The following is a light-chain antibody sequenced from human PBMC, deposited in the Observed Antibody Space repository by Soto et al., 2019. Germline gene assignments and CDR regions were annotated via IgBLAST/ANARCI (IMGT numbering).Light chain of an antibody. CDR3: QHYNHYSG. J-gene: IGKJ2*03. V-gene: IGKV1-5*03. Sequence: DIQMTQSPSTLSASVGDRVTFTCRASQSIGNWLAWYQQKPGKAPKLLSYKASNLESGVPSRFSGSGSGTEFTLTISNLQPDDFATYYCQHYNHYSGFGQGTKLEIK. CDR2: KAS. CDR1: QSIGNW.